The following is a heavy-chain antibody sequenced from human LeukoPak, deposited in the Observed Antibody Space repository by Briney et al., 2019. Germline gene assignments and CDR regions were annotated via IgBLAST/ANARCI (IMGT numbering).Heavy chain of an antibody. V-gene: IGHV5-51*03. Sequence: GDSQNLSCKCCVYIYTSYGIRWVRQMRGKRLEWMGLIYPGDSDTRYSASLQGQPTISADKSISAAYLQWSSLKPSDTAMYYCARASWTIFGVVTLKMDVWGQGTTVTVSS. D-gene: IGHD3-3*01. CDR3: ARASWTIFGVVTLKMDV. J-gene: IGHJ6*02. CDR1: VYIYTSYG. CDR2: IYPGDSDT.